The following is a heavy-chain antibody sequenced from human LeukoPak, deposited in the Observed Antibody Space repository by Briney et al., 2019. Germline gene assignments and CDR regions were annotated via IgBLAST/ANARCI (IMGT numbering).Heavy chain of an antibody. V-gene: IGHV1-69*01. J-gene: IGHJ3*02. CDR3: ARVGSMVRDDAFDI. Sequence: SLKVSCKASGGTFSSYAISWVRQAPGQGLEWIGGIITIFGTANYAEKFQGRFTITADESTSTPYMELSSLRSEDTAVYYCARVGSMVRDDAFDIWGEGTIVTVS. CDR2: IITIFGTA. D-gene: IGHD3-10*01. CDR1: GGTFSSYA.